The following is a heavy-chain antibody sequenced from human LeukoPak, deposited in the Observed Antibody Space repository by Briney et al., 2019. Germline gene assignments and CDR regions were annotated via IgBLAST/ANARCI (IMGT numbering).Heavy chain of an antibody. V-gene: IGHV4-59*01. Sequence: PSETLSLTYTVSGGSISSYYWSWIRQPPGKGLEWIGYIYYSGSTNYNPSLKSRVTISVDTSKNQFSLKLSSVTAADTAVYYCARDLSNYGNYYCYYGMDVWGQGTTVTVSS. CDR3: ARDLSNYGNYYCYYGMDV. CDR2: IYYSGST. CDR1: GGSISSYY. J-gene: IGHJ6*02. D-gene: IGHD4-11*01.